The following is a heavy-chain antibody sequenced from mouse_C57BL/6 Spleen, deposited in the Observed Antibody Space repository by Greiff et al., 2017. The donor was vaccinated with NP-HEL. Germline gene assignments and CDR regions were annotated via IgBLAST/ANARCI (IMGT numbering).Heavy chain of an antibody. J-gene: IGHJ1*03. Sequence: EVRLVESGGGLVKPGGSLKLSCAASGFTFSSYAMSWVRQTPEKRLEWVATISDGGSYTYYPDNVKGRFTISRDNAKNNLYLQMSHLKSEDTAMYYCARGGTVVASMNFEVWGTGTTVTVSS. V-gene: IGHV5-4*03. CDR1: GFTFSSYA. CDR2: ISDGGSYT. D-gene: IGHD1-1*01. CDR3: ARGGTVVASMNFEV.